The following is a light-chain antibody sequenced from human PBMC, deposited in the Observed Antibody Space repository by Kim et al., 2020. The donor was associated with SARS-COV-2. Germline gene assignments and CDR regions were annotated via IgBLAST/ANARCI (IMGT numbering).Light chain of an antibody. J-gene: IGKJ1*01. Sequence: ASIGDRVTITCRARQSISRNFNSYQKRPGEAPKLLIYGASNLQSGVPSRFSGSGSGTDFTLTISSLQPEDFATYYCQQSYSSPPTFGQGTKVDIK. CDR1: QSISRN. CDR3: QQSYSSPPT. CDR2: GAS. V-gene: IGKV1-39*01.